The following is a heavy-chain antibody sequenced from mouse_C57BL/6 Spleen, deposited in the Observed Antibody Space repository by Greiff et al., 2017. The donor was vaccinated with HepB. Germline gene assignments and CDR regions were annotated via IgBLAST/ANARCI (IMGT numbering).Heavy chain of an antibody. Sequence: QVQLQQSGAELVRPGASVTLSCKASGYTFTDYEMHWVKQTPVHGLEWIGAIDPETGGTAYNQKFKGKAILTADKSSSTAYMELRSLTSEDSAVYYCTNPSYCYGSTNWGQGTTLTVSS. D-gene: IGHD1-1*01. V-gene: IGHV1-15*01. J-gene: IGHJ2*01. CDR1: GYTFTDYE. CDR2: IDPETGGT. CDR3: TNPSYCYGSTN.